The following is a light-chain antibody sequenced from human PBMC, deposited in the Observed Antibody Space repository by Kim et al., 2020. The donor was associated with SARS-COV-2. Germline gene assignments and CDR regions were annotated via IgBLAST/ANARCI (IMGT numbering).Light chain of an antibody. Sequence: SPGDRATLSCRASQTVTKDYLAWYQQKPGQAPRLLIYDASYRATVTPDRFSGSGSGTDFTLTISRLEPEDFAVYYCQQSSYSPRTFGQGTKVDIK. V-gene: IGKV3-20*01. CDR2: DAS. J-gene: IGKJ1*01. CDR1: QTVTKDY. CDR3: QQSSYSPRT.